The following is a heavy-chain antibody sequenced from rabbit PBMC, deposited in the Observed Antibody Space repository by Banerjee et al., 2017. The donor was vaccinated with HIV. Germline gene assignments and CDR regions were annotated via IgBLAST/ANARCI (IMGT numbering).Heavy chain of an antibody. V-gene: IGHV1S40*01. Sequence: QSLEESGGGLVQPEGSLTLTCTASGFSFSNKYVMCWVRQAPGKGLEWIGCIYTGSGNTYYASWAKGRFTISKTSSTTVTLQMTSLTAADTATYFCARGGVGSPGYIFAFDPWGQGTLVTVS. CDR1: GFSFSNKYV. D-gene: IGHD4-2*01. CDR3: ARGGVGSPGYIFAFDP. CDR2: IYTGSGNT. J-gene: IGHJ2*01.